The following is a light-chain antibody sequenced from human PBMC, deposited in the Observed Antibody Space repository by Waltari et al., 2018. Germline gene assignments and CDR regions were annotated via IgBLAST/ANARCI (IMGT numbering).Light chain of an antibody. V-gene: IGKV1-5*03. Sequence: DIQMTQSPSTLSASVGDRVTITCRASQNIKTWLAWYQMKPGKAPKLLIYEASNLESGVPSRFSGSGSGTEFTLTISSLQPDNFATYYCQQYNWTFGQGTKVEI. CDR1: QNIKTW. CDR2: EAS. CDR3: QQYNWT. J-gene: IGKJ1*01.